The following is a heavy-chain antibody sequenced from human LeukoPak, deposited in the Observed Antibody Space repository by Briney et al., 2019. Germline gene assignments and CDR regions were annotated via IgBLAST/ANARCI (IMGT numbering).Heavy chain of an antibody. Sequence: ASVKVSCKASGYTFTSYDINWVRQATGQGLEWMGWMNPNSGNTGYAQKFQGRVTMTRNTSISTAYMELSSLRSEDTAVYYCLISGRGYYYYYGMDVWGQGTTVTVSS. V-gene: IGHV1-8*01. CDR2: MNPNSGNT. J-gene: IGHJ6*02. CDR3: LISGRGYYYYYGMDV. D-gene: IGHD3/OR15-3a*01. CDR1: GYTFTSYD.